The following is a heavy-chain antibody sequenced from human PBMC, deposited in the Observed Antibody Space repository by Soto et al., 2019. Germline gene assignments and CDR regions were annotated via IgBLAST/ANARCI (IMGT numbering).Heavy chain of an antibody. CDR1: GYTFTGYY. D-gene: IGHD6-13*01. J-gene: IGHJ5*02. Sequence: ASVKVSCKASGYTFTGYYMHWVRQAPGQGLEWMAIINPMGGSTNYAQEFQGRVTLTSDTSTSTVYMELSSLRFEDTALFHCARDLAASDLWGQGTLVTVSS. CDR2: INPMGGST. V-gene: IGHV1-46*01. CDR3: ARDLAASDL.